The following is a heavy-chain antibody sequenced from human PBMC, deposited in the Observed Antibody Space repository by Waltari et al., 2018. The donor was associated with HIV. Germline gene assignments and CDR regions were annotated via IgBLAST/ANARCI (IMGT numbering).Heavy chain of an antibody. CDR3: ARDSYSSGPPGV. CDR2: IYTSGST. CDR1: GGSISSYY. J-gene: IGHJ6*02. V-gene: IGHV4-4*07. Sequence: QVQLQESGPGLVKPSETLSLTCTAAGGSISSYYWSWTRQPAGKGLAWIGRIYTSGSTNYNPSLKSRVTMSVDTSKNQFSRKLSSVTAAYTAVYYCARDSYSSGPPGVWGQGTTVTVSS. D-gene: IGHD6-19*01.